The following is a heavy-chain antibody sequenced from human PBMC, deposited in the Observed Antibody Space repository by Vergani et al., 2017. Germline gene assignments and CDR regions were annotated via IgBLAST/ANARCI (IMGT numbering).Heavy chain of an antibody. J-gene: IGHJ4*02. V-gene: IGHV4-39*01. D-gene: IGHD3-9*01. CDR2: IYHSGGA. CDR3: ARTESFIFRYFHWAL. CDR1: GGSITSSSYY. Sequence: QLHLQESGPGLVKPSETLSLTCPVSGGSITSSSYYWGWIRQPPGKGLEWIGNIYHSGGAYYNPSLKGRVAISVGTSKNQFSLEVTSVTAADTAIYFCARTESFIFRYFHWALWGQGTLVTVSS.